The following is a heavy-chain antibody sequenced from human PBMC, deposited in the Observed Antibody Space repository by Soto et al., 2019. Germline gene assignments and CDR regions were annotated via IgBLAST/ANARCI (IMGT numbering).Heavy chain of an antibody. CDR1: GYTFTSYG. V-gene: IGHV1-18*01. Sequence: QAQLVQSGAEVKKPGASVKVSCKASGYTFTSYGISWVRQARGQGLEWMGWINGYNGNTNYAQNLQGRLTMTIDTSTSTAYMELRSLRSDDTALYYCGRVLFGELSTDVWGQGTTVTVS. D-gene: IGHD3-10*01. CDR2: INGYNGNT. CDR3: GRVLFGELSTDV. J-gene: IGHJ6*02.